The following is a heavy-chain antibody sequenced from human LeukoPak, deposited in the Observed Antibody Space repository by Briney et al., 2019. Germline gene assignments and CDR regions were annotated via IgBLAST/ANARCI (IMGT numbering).Heavy chain of an antibody. CDR3: ASGDYAPYFDY. CDR1: GGSISSSSYY. Sequence: SETLSLTCTVSGGSISSSSYYWGWIRQPPGRGLEWIGSIYYSGSTYYNPSLKSRVTISVGTSKNQFSLKLSSVTAADTAAYYCASGDYAPYFDYWGRGTLVTVSS. D-gene: IGHD4-17*01. V-gene: IGHV4-39*07. CDR2: IYYSGST. J-gene: IGHJ4*02.